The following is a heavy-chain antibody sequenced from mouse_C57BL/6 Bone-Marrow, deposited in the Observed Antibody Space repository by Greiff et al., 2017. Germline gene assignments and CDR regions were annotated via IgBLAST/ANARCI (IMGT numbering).Heavy chain of an antibody. CDR1: GYTFTSYW. CDR3: TRYMWDLLWAMDY. J-gene: IGHJ4*01. CDR2: IYPGNSDT. V-gene: IGHV1-5*01. D-gene: IGHD2-1*01. Sequence: EVQLQQSGTVLARPGASVKMSCKTSGYTFTSYWMHWVKQRPGQGLEWIGAIYPGNSDTSYNQKFKGKAKLTAVTSASTAYMELSSLTNEDSAVYYCTRYMWDLLWAMDYWGQGTSVTVSS.